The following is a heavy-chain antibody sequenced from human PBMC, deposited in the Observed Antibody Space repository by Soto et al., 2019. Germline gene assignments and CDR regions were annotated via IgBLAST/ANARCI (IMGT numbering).Heavy chain of an antibody. V-gene: IGHV1-18*01. CDR1: GYTFTSYG. CDR2: ISAYNGNT. D-gene: IGHD5-12*01. CDR3: ARASRVVATIVIPGYYYYGMDV. Sequence: ASVKVSCKASGYTFTSYGISWVRQAPGQGLEWMGWISAYNGNTNYAQKLQGRVTMTTDTSTSTAYMELRSLRSDDTAVYYCARASRVVATIVIPGYYYYGMDVWGQGTTVTVSS. J-gene: IGHJ6*02.